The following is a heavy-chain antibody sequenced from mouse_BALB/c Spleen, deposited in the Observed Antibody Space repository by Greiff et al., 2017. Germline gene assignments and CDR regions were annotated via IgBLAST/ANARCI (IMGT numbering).Heavy chain of an antibody. CDR2: ISSGSSTI. D-gene: IGHD2-3*01. J-gene: IGHJ2*01. CDR3: ARGGWLPPFDY. Sequence: EVQRVESGGGLVQPGGSRKLSCAASGFTFSSFGMHWVRQAPEKGLEWVAYISSGSSTIYYADTVKGRFTISRDNPKNTLFLQMTSLRSEDTAMYYCARGGWLPPFDYWGQGTTLTVSS. V-gene: IGHV5-17*02. CDR1: GFTFSSFG.